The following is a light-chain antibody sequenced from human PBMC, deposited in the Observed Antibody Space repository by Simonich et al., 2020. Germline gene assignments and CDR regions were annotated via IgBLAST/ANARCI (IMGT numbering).Light chain of an antibody. J-gene: IGKJ5*01. CDR3: QQYYSTPIT. CDR1: QSVLYSSNNKNY. Sequence: DIVMTQSPDSLAVSLGERATINCKSSQSVLYSSNNKNYLAWYQQKPGQPPKLLIYWASTRESGVPGRFSGSGSGTDFTLTIRRLQAEDVAVYYCQQYYSTPITFGQGKRLEIK. CDR2: WAS. V-gene: IGKV4-1*01.